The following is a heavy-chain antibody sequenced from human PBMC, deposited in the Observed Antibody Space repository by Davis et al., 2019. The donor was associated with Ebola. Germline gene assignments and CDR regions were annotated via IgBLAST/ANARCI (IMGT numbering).Heavy chain of an antibody. D-gene: IGHD2-8*01. CDR2: IYYSGST. Sequence: SETLSLTCTVSGGSISRFYWSWIRQPPGKGLEWIGYIYYSGSTNYNPSLKRRVTISVDTSKNQFSLKLSSVPAADTAVYYCARLSAGDCTNGVCYTDYGMDVWGQGTTVTVSS. J-gene: IGHJ6*02. CDR3: ARLSAGDCTNGVCYTDYGMDV. V-gene: IGHV4-59*08. CDR1: GGSISRFY.